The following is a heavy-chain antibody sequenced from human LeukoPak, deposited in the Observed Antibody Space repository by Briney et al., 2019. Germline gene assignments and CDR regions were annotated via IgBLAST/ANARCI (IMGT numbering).Heavy chain of an antibody. Sequence: GGSLRLSCAASGFTFSDYSWGWIGQAPGKGLGGVSYILINGKSVYYAASVKGRFTISRDNAKNSLYLQVNSLTAEDTAVYYCARAGVDTSGYYYQGFDYWGQGTLVTVSS. CDR1: GFTFSDYS. V-gene: IGHV3-11*04. CDR3: ARAGVDTSGYYYQGFDY. CDR2: ILINGKSV. D-gene: IGHD3-3*01. J-gene: IGHJ4*02.